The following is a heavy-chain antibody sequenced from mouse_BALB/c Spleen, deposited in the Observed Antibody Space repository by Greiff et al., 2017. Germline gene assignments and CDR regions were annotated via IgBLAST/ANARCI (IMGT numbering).Heavy chain of an antibody. CDR3: ARGSYYAWFAY. D-gene: IGHD2-1*01. J-gene: IGHJ3*01. CDR2: INPSTGYT. V-gene: IGHV1-7*01. Sequence: VHLVESGAELAKPGASVKMSCKASGYTFTSYWMHWVKQRPGQGLEWIGYINPSTGYTEYNQKFKDKATLTADKSSSTAYMQLSSLTSEDSAVYYCARGSYYAWFAYWGQGTLVTVSA. CDR1: GYTFTSYW.